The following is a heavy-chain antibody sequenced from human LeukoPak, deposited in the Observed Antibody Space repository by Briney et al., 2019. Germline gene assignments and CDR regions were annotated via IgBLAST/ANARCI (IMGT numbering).Heavy chain of an antibody. J-gene: IGHJ6*03. CDR3: ARSFEPYYYYYMDV. Sequence: SETLSLTCTVSGGSISSYYWSWIRQPPGKGLEWIGYIYYGGSTNYHPSLKSRVTISLDTSKNQFSLKLSSVTAADTAVYYCARSFEPYYYYYMDVWGKGTTVTISS. V-gene: IGHV4-59*01. CDR1: GGSISSYY. CDR2: IYYGGST.